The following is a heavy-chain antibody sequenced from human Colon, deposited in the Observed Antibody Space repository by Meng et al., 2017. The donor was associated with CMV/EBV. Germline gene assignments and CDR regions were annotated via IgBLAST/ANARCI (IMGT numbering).Heavy chain of an antibody. CDR1: GGSFNAYY. CDR3: ARGRNGWLLPLDS. Sequence: QVQLQQWGAGLLKPSETLPLTCACSGGSFNAYYLTWIRQSPGKGLEWIGELNHSGSTNYNPSLKSRVTISIDTSKRHFSLRLTSVTAADTAVYYCARGRNGWLLPLDSWGQGTLVTVSS. CDR2: LNHSGST. D-gene: IGHD3-3*01. V-gene: IGHV4-34*01. J-gene: IGHJ4*02.